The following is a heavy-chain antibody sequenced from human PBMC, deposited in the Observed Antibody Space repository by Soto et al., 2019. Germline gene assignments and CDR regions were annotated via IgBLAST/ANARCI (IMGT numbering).Heavy chain of an antibody. J-gene: IGHJ4*02. D-gene: IGHD5-18*01. V-gene: IGHV1-69*13. Sequence: GASVKVSCKASGGTFSSYAISWVRQAPGQGLEWMGGIIPIFGTANYAQKFQGRVTITADESTSTAYMELSSLRSEDTAVYYCASPVAVHSYPAMAFDYSGQATLVTVSS. CDR3: ASPVAVHSYPAMAFDY. CDR2: IIPIFGTA. CDR1: GGTFSSYA.